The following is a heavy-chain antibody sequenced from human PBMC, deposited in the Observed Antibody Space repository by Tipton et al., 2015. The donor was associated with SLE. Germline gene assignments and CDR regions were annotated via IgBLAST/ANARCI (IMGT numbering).Heavy chain of an antibody. D-gene: IGHD4-11*01. J-gene: IGHJ6*02. CDR1: GFTFSSYA. CDR2: ISGSGGST. V-gene: IGHV3-23*01. Sequence: GSLRLSCAASGFTFSSYAMSWVRQAPGKGLEWVSAISGSGGSTYYADSVKGRFTISRDNSKNTLYLQMNSLRAEDTAVYYCAKDYSNSYYYYYGMDVWGQGTTVTVSS. CDR3: AKDYSNSYYYYYGMDV.